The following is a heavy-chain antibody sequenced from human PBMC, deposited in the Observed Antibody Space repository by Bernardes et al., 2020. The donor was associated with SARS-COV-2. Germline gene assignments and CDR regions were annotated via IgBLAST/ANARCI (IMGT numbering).Heavy chain of an antibody. CDR2: FDPADGEI. CDR1: GYTLPALS. D-gene: IGHD3-3*02. V-gene: IGHV1-24*01. CDR3: ATALAIFGVVTDYYYYYGMDV. Sequence: ASVKVSCKVYGYTLPALSMHWVRQAPGQGLEWMGGFDPADGEIIYAQKFQGRVTMTEDTSTDTAYMELSSLSSEDTAVYYCATALAIFGVVTDYYYYYGMDVWGQGTTVTVSS. J-gene: IGHJ6*02.